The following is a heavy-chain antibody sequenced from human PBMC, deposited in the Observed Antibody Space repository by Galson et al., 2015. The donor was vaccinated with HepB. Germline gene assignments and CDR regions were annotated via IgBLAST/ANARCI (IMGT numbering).Heavy chain of an antibody. Sequence: SLRLSCAASGFTFSSYAMHWVRQAPGKGLEWVAVIPYDGSNKYYADSVKGRFTISRDNSKNTLYLQMNSLRAEDTAVYYCARDEFEINFGIVVVPAAIYYWGQGTLVTVSS. V-gene: IGHV3-30-3*01. J-gene: IGHJ4*02. D-gene: IGHD2-2*02. CDR1: GFTFSSYA. CDR2: IPYDGSNK. CDR3: ARDEFEINFGIVVVPAAIYY.